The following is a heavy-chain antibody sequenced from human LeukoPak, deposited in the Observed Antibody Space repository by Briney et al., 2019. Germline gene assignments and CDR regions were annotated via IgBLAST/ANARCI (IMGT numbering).Heavy chain of an antibody. J-gene: IGHJ4*02. CDR3: AMSITMIIVIIKRPPTIDY. CDR2: INHSGST. D-gene: IGHD3-22*01. CDR1: GGSISSYY. V-gene: IGHV4-34*01. Sequence: SETLSLTCTVSGGSISSYYWSWIRQSPGKGLEWIGEINHSGSTNYNPSLKSRVTISVDTSKNQFSLKLSSVTAADTAVYYCAMSITMIIVIIKRPPTIDYWGQGTLVTVSS.